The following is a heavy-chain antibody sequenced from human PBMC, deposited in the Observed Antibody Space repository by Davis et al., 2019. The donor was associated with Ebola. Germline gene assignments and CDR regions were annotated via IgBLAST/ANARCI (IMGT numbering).Heavy chain of an antibody. J-gene: IGHJ4*02. V-gene: IGHV3-23*01. CDR2: LGLSADT. Sequence: GESLKISCAASGFVFSSYVMSWVRRAPGKGLEWVSTLGLSADTYYADSVKGRFTISRDNSNNTLHLQMNSLRAEDTAIYFCAKDPGMENWGQGTLVTVSS. CDR3: AKDPGMEN. CDR1: GFVFSSYV. D-gene: IGHD6-13*01.